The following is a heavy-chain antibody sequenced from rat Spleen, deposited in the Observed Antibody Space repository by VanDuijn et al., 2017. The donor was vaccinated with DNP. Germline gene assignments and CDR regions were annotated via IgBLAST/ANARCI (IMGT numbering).Heavy chain of an antibody. CDR1: GFTFSDNN. CDR2: ILYDGSRT. D-gene: IGHD4-3*01. CDR3: VRWNSGHFDY. Sequence: EVQLVESGGGLEQPGRSLKLSCAASGFTFSDNNMAWVRQAPKKGLEWVATILYDGSRTFYRDSVKGRFTISRDNAKSTLYLQMDSLRSEDMATYYCVRWNSGHFDYWGQGVMVTVSS. J-gene: IGHJ2*01. V-gene: IGHV5S10*01.